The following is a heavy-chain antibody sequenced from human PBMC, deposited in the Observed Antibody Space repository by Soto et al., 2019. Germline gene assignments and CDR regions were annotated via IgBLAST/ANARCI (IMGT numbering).Heavy chain of an antibody. J-gene: IGHJ4*02. CDR3: AHRVLRTVFGLVTTTAIYFDF. CDR1: GFSLTTSGVG. V-gene: IGHV2-5*02. D-gene: IGHD3-3*01. CDR2: LYWDDDK. Sequence: QITLKESGPTVVKPTETLTLTCTFSGFSLTTSGVGVGWVRQSPGKAPEWLALLYWDDDKRYSTSLKSRLTIPKEPSKNQVVLTMANVDPADTATYYCAHRVLRTVFGLVTTTAIYFDFWGQGTPVVVSS.